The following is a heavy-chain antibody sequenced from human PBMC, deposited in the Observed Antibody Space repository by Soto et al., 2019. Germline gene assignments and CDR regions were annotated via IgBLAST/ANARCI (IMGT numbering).Heavy chain of an antibody. CDR3: AKVMYTWNDVAAFDS. J-gene: IGHJ4*02. CDR1: RFTFSNFA. Sequence: VHLLESGGGLQQPGGSLRLSCAASRFTFSNFAMSWVRLAPGKGLEWISTICVTEGSTYYADSVKGRFTISRDNSKSTLYLQMNSLGGGDTALYYCAKVMYTWNDVAAFDSWGQGTLVTVSS. CDR2: ICVTEGST. D-gene: IGHD1-1*01. V-gene: IGHV3-23*01.